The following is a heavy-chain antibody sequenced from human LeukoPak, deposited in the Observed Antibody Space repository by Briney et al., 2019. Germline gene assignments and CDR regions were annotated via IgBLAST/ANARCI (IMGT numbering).Heavy chain of an antibody. CDR3: ALEGGSYSFGVY. J-gene: IGHJ4*02. D-gene: IGHD1-26*01. CDR1: GFTFSSYS. CDR2: ISSSSSYI. Sequence: KSGGSLRLSCAASGFTFSSYSMNWVRQAPGKGLEWVSSISSSSSYIYYADSVKGRFTISRDNAKNSLYLQMNSLRAEDTAVYYCALEGGSYSFGVYWGQGTLVTVSS. V-gene: IGHV3-21*01.